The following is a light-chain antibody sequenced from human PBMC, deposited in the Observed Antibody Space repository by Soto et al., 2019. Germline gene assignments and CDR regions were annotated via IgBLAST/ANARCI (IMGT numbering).Light chain of an antibody. Sequence: DIQMTQSPSTLSASVGDRVTITCRASQPISTWLAWYQQRPGKAPNLLIYHASSLESGVPSRLSGSGSGTEFTLSISSLQPDDFGTYYCQQYDEHSITFGQGTRLEIK. V-gene: IGKV1-5*01. CDR3: QQYDEHSIT. CDR2: HAS. CDR1: QPISTW. J-gene: IGKJ5*01.